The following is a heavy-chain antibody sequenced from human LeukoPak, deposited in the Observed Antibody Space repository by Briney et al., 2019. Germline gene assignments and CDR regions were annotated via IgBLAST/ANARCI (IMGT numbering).Heavy chain of an antibody. CDR1: GYTFTGYY. V-gene: IGHV1-18*04. CDR2: ISGYNGNT. J-gene: IGHJ6*02. CDR3: ARDRPTAMESSFYFYGMDV. D-gene: IGHD5-18*01. Sequence: AASVKVSCKASGYTFTGYYMHWVRQAPGQGLEWMGWISGYNGNTNYAQKLQGRVTMTTDTSTSTAYMELRSLRSDDTAVYYCARDRPTAMESSFYFYGMDVWGQGTTVTVSS.